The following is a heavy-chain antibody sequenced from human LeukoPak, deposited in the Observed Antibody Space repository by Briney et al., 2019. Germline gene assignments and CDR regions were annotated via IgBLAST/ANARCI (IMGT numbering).Heavy chain of an antibody. CDR1: GGSISSYY. CDR2: IYTSGST. J-gene: IGHJ6*03. D-gene: IGHD6-13*01. Sequence: SETLSLTCTVSGGSISSYYWSWIRQPAGKGLEWIGRIYTSGSTNYNPSLKSRVTMSVDTSKNQFSLKLSSVTAADTAVYYCAREAIAAERYYYYYMDVWGKGTTATISS. CDR3: AREAIAAERYYYYYMDV. V-gene: IGHV4-4*07.